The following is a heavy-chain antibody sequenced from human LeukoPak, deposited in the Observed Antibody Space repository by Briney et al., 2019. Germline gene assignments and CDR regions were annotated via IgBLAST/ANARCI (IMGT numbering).Heavy chain of an antibody. Sequence: ASVKVSCKASGYTFTGYYMHWVRQAPGQGLEWMGWINPNSGGTNYAQKFQGRVTMTRDTSISTAYMELSRLRSDDTAVYYCARVSRPPDCSGSVNWFDPWGQGTLVTVSS. D-gene: IGHD2-15*01. CDR3: ARVSRPPDCSGSVNWFDP. CDR1: GYTFTGYY. J-gene: IGHJ5*02. V-gene: IGHV1-2*02. CDR2: INPNSGGT.